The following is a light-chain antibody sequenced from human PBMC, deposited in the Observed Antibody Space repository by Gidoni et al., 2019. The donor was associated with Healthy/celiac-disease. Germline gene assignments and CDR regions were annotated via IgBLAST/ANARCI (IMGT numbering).Light chain of an antibody. Sequence: EIVLTQSPGTLSLSPGERATLSCRASQSVSSSYLAWYQQKPGQAPRLLIYGASSRATGIPDMFSGSGSGTDFTLTISRLEPEDVAVYYCQQYGSSPLMYTFGQXTKLEIK. J-gene: IGKJ2*01. CDR1: QSVSSSY. V-gene: IGKV3-20*01. CDR2: GAS. CDR3: QQYGSSPLMYT.